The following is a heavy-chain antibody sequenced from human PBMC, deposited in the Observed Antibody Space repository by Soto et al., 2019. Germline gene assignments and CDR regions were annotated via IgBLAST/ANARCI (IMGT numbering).Heavy chain of an antibody. Sequence: SETLSLTCTVSGGSISSYYWSWIRQPPGKGLEWIGYIYYSGSTTYNPSLKSRVTISVDTSKNQFSLKLSSVTAADTAVYYCARRWGRSFDYWGQGTLVTVSS. CDR2: IYYSGST. CDR3: ARRWGRSFDY. J-gene: IGHJ4*02. CDR1: GGSISSYY. D-gene: IGHD2-15*01. V-gene: IGHV4-59*08.